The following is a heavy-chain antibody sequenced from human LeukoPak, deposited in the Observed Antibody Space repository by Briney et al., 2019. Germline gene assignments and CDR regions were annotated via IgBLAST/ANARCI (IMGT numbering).Heavy chain of an antibody. CDR2: IKQDGSEK. D-gene: IGHD1-26*01. J-gene: IGHJ4*02. V-gene: IGHV3-7*01. CDR3: ARDVGGSLDY. Sequence: GGSLRLSCAASGFTLSYYWINWVRQAPGKGLEWVASIKQDGSEKYYVDSVKGRFTISRDNAQNSVYLQMSSLRGEDTAVYYCARDVGGSLDYWGQGTLVTVSS. CDR1: GFTLSYYW.